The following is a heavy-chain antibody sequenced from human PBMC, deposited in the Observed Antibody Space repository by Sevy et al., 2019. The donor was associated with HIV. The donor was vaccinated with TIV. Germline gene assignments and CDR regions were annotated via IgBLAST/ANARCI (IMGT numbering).Heavy chain of an antibody. CDR2: ISAYNGNT. D-gene: IGHD2-2*01. CDR1: GYTFTSYG. CDR3: AREMAGAGGLRYCSSTSCHSRGWFDP. J-gene: IGHJ5*02. Sequence: ASVKVSCKASGYTFTSYGISWVRQAPRQGLEWMAWISAYNGNTNYAQKLQGRVTMTTDTSTSTAYMELRSLRYDDTDVYYCAREMAGAGGLRYCSSTSCHSRGWFDPWGQGTLVTVSS. V-gene: IGHV1-18*01.